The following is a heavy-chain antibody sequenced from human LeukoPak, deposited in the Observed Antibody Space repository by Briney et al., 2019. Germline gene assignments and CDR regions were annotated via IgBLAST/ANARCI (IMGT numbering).Heavy chain of an antibody. J-gene: IGHJ4*02. Sequence: GGSLRRSCAASGFTFSNAWMSWVRQAPGKGLEYVSAISIGGNTFYADSVKGRFTISRDNSKNTLYLQMSSLRVEDTAAYYCARVVQWPKGFDHWGQGTLVTVSS. CDR1: GFTFSNAW. CDR2: ISIGGNT. CDR3: ARVVQWPKGFDH. D-gene: IGHD6-19*01. V-gene: IGHV3-23*01.